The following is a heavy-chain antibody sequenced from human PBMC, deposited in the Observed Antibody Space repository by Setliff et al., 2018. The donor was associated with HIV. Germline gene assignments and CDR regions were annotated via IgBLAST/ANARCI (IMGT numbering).Heavy chain of an antibody. Sequence: GGSLRLSCAASGFTFSSYEMNWVRQAPGKGLEWVSYISSSSSTVYADSVQGRFTISRDNAKNSLYLQMNSLKAEDTAVYYCAKDRYCSGRSCYSGNAFDVWGQGTLVTVSS. CDR1: GFTFSSYE. J-gene: IGHJ3*01. CDR2: ISSSSST. CDR3: AKDRYCSGRSCYSGNAFDV. D-gene: IGHD2-15*01. V-gene: IGHV3-48*03.